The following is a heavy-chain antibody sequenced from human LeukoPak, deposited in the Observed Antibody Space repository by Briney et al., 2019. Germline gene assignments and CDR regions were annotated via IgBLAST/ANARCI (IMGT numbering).Heavy chain of an antibody. CDR1: GGSISSYY. CDR2: LYYSGST. J-gene: IGHJ3*02. Sequence: PSETLSLTCTVSGGSISSYYWSWIRQPPGKGLEWMGYLYYSGSTNYNPSLKSRVSVSVDTSNNQFSLKLSSVTAADTAVYYCARENTMVRGAFDAFDIWGQGTMVTVSS. D-gene: IGHD3-10*01. V-gene: IGHV4-59*01. CDR3: ARENTMVRGAFDAFDI.